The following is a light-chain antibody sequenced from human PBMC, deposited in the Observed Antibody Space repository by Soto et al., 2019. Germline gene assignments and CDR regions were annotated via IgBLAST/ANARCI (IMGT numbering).Light chain of an antibody. Sequence: IQITQSPSSLSASVGDRVTITCRAAQSVSSYLNWYQQRPGEAPKLPIYLASRLQSGVPSRFSGSGYETDFNLTISSLQSEDFVTYYCQQTFSKFSFGQGTKVDIK. J-gene: IGKJ2*01. CDR2: LAS. CDR1: QSVSSY. CDR3: QQTFSKFS. V-gene: IGKV1-39*01.